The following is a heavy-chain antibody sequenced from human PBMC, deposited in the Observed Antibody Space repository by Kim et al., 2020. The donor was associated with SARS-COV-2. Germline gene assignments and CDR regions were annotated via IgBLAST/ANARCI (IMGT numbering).Heavy chain of an antibody. V-gene: IGHV3-74*01. CDR2: T. CDR3: SRFTYTVAGDY. J-gene: IGHJ4*02. D-gene: IGHD5-12*01. Sequence: TSYADCVKGRITISRAKAKHTLYLQMNSLRAEDTALYYCSRFTYTVAGDYWGQGTLVTVPS.